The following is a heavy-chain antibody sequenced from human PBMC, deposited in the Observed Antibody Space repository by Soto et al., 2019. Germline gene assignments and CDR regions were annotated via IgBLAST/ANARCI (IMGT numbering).Heavy chain of an antibody. V-gene: IGHV4-39*01. CDR1: GGSISSSSSY. J-gene: IGHJ6*02. CDR3: ARYPSSATTGIGYFFGVDV. D-gene: IGHD6-13*01. CDR2: IYYSGST. Sequence: PSETLSLTCTVSGGSISSSSSYWGWIRQTPGKGLEWIATIYYSGSTFYNPSLKSRVTISIETSKNQLSLRLSSVTAADTAVYYCARYPSSATTGIGYFFGVDVWGQGTTVT.